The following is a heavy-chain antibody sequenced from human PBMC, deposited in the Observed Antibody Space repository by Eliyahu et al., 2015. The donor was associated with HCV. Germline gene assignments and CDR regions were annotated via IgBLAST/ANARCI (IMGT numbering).Heavy chain of an antibody. CDR3: ASGGGGIAVTGTGGWFDP. Sequence: QVQLQESGPGLVKPSETLSLXCTVSGGSXXTXYGXWIRQPPGKGLEXIGXIHYSGSTNXNPSLKSRVTISLDTSKNQFSLKLTSVTAADTAIYYCASGGGGIAVTGTGGWFDPWGQGTLVTVSS. J-gene: IGHJ5*02. V-gene: IGHV4-59*01. D-gene: IGHD6-19*01. CDR1: GGSXXTXY. CDR2: IHYSGST.